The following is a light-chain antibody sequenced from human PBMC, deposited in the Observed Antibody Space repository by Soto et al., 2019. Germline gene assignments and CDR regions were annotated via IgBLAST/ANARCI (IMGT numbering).Light chain of an antibody. Sequence: EIVMTQSPATLSVSPGERATLSCRASQTLYNNLACYQQKLGQAPRLLIYGASARATDIPARFSGSVSGTEFTLTISGLQSEDFAIYYCQQHSDWPLTFGGWTKVEIK. CDR2: GAS. V-gene: IGKV3-15*01. CDR3: QQHSDWPLT. CDR1: QTLYNN. J-gene: IGKJ4*01.